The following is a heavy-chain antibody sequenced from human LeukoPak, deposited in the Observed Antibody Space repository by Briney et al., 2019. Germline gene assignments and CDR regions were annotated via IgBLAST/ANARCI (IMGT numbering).Heavy chain of an antibody. Sequence: SQTLSLTCAISGDSVSSNSAAWNWIRQSPSRGLEWLGRTYYRSKWYNDYAVSVKSRIIINPDTSKNQFSLQLNSVTPEDTAVYYCARASPLYYDSSGLDAFDIWGQGTMVTVSS. CDR1: GDSVSSNSAA. D-gene: IGHD3-22*01. CDR3: ARASPLYYDSSGLDAFDI. CDR2: TYYRSKWYN. V-gene: IGHV6-1*01. J-gene: IGHJ3*02.